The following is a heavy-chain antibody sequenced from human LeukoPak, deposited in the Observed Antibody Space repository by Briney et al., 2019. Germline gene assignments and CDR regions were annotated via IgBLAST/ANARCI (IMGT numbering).Heavy chain of an antibody. V-gene: IGHV4-39*07. D-gene: IGHD1-26*01. CDR2: IYYSGST. CDR1: GGSISSSSYY. CDR3: ARAHSGSYYYYYYYGMDV. Sequence: SETLSLTCTVSGGSISSSSYYWGWIRQPPGKGLEWIGSIYYSGSTYYNPSLKSRVTISVDTPKNQFSLKLSSVTAADTAVYYCARAHSGSYYYYYYYGMDVWGQGTTVTDSS. J-gene: IGHJ6*02.